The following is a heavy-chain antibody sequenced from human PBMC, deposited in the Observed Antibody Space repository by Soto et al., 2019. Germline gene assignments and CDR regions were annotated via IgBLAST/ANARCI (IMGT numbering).Heavy chain of an antibody. V-gene: IGHV4-34*01. CDR1: GGSFSGYY. Sequence: QVQLQQWGAGLLKPSETLSLTCAVYGGSFSGYYWSWIRQPPGKGLEWIGEINHSGRTNYNPSLKSRVTISVDTSKNQFSLKLSSVTAADTAVYYCAREVVGAAALDYWGQGTLVTVSS. D-gene: IGHD1-26*01. CDR3: AREVVGAAALDY. J-gene: IGHJ4*02. CDR2: INHSGRT.